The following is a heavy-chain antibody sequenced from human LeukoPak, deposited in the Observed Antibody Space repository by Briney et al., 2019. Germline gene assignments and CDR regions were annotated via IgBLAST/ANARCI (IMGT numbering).Heavy chain of an antibody. J-gene: IGHJ4*02. D-gene: IGHD3-3*01. CDR2: IKQDGSEK. CDR1: GFTFSSYW. CDR3: ARDLRSGYDFWSGYYYYFDY. Sequence: PGGSLRLSCAASGFTFSSYWMSWVRQAPGKGLEWVANIKQDGSEKYYVDSVKGRFTISRDNAKNSLYLQMNSLRAEDTAVYYCARDLRSGYDFWSGYYYYFDYWGQGTLVTVSS. V-gene: IGHV3-7*01.